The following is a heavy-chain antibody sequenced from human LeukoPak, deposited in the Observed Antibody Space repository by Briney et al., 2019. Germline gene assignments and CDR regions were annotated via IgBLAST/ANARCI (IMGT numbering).Heavy chain of an antibody. CDR3: AKGSVDTAMVPLDFDY. CDR1: GFTFSNYA. CDR2: ISARGGTT. D-gene: IGHD5-18*01. V-gene: IGHV3-23*01. J-gene: IGHJ4*02. Sequence: GGSLRLSCAASGFTFSNYAVSWVRQAPGEGLEWVSGISARGGTTYFADSVRGRFTISRDNSKNTLYLQMNSLGAEDTAVYYCAKGSVDTAMVPLDFDYWGQGTLVTVSS.